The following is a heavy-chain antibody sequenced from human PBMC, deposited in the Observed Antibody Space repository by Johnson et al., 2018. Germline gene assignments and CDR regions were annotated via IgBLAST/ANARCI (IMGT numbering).Heavy chain of an antibody. D-gene: IGHD7-27*01. J-gene: IGHJ6*02. Sequence: VQLVQSGGGLVKPGGSLRLSCAASGFTFSSSWMHWVCQAPEKGLEWVADIKCDGSEKYYVDSVKGRLTISRENAKNTLYLQMTSLKAEDTAVYYCAGVSGEYYYYYGLGVWGQGTTVIVSS. CDR3: AGVSGEYYYYYGLGV. CDR2: IKCDGSEK. CDR1: GFTFSSSW. V-gene: IGHV3-52*01.